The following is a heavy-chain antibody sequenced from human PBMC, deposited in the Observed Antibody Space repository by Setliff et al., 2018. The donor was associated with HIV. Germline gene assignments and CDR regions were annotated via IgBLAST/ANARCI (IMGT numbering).Heavy chain of an antibody. CDR1: GASIRGHY. V-gene: IGHV4-59*08. Sequence: SETLSLTCSVSGASIRGHYWGWIRQSPGKGLEWIGNIYYSGNTNYNPTFKSRVTISVDTSKNQFSMRVNSVTAADTAVYYCARSLVPSGYYYGRHAFDIWGQGTKVTVSS. J-gene: IGHJ3*02. CDR2: IYYSGNT. CDR3: ARSLVPSGYYYGRHAFDI. D-gene: IGHD3-22*01.